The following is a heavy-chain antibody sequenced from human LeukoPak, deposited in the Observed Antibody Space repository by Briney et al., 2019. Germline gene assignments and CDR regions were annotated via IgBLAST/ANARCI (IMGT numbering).Heavy chain of an antibody. CDR3: ASSCSSTSCYNHYYYYGMDV. CDR1: GGTFSSYA. CDR2: VIPIFGTA. D-gene: IGHD2-2*02. J-gene: IGHJ6*02. Sequence: GSSVKVSCKASGGTFSSYAISWVRQAPGQGLEWMGGVIPIFGTANYAQKFQGRVTMTRDTSTSTVYMELSSLRSEDTAVYYCASSCSSTSCYNHYYYYGMDVWGQGTTVTVSS. V-gene: IGHV1-69*05.